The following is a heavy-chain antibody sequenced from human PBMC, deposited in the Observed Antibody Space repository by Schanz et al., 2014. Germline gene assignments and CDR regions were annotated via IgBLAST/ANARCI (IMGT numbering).Heavy chain of an antibody. CDR2: ISYDGSNK. D-gene: IGHD2-15*01. V-gene: IGHV3-30*19. CDR1: GFTFSSYG. CDR3: AKGMGYCSGGTCYDYYYYGLDV. Sequence: QVQLVESGGGVVQPGRSLRLSCAASGFTFSSYGMHWVRQAPGKGLEWVAVISYDGSNKYYADSVKGRFTISRDNSENTLYLQMNSLSADDTAVLYCAKGMGYCSGGTCYDYYYYGLDVWGQGTTVTVSS. J-gene: IGHJ6*02.